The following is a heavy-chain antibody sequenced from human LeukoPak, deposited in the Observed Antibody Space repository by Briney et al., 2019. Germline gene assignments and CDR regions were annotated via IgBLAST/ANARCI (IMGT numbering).Heavy chain of an antibody. Sequence: ASVKVSCKASGYTFTSYDINWVRQATGQGLEWMGWMNPNSGNTGYAQKFQGRVTITRNTSISTAYMELSSLRSEDTAVYYCARGYDSSGYFLNDAFDIWGQGTMVTVSS. CDR2: MNPNSGNT. V-gene: IGHV1-8*03. CDR3: ARGYDSSGYFLNDAFDI. CDR1: GYTFTSYD. D-gene: IGHD3-22*01. J-gene: IGHJ3*02.